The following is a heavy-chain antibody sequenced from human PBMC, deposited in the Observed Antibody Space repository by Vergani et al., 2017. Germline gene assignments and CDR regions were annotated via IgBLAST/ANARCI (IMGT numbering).Heavy chain of an antibody. J-gene: IGHJ3*02. V-gene: IGHV3-9*01. D-gene: IGHD3-3*01. CDR1: GFTFDDYA. CDR2: ISWNSGRL. CDR3: AKDRGTLGVVSVGDAFDI. Sequence: EVQLVESGGGLVQPGRSLRLSCAASGFTFDDYAMHWVRQAPGKGLEWVSGISWNSGRLGYADSVKGRFTISRDNAKNSLYLQMNSLRAEDTALYYCAKDRGTLGVVSVGDAFDIWGQGTMVTVSS.